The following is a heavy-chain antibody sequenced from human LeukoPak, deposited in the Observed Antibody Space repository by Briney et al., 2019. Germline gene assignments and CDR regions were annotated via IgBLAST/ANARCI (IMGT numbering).Heavy chain of an antibody. D-gene: IGHD1-26*01. CDR2: IHSSGGS. J-gene: IGHJ4*02. V-gene: IGHV4-4*09. CDR1: GASISNYY. Sequence: SETLSLTCTVSGASISNYYWSWIRQTPEKGLEWMGHIHSSGGSSYYPSLKSRLTLSIDTSRNQLSLKLPSVTAADAAVYFCARLGSYHDFWGQGALVAVSS. CDR3: ARLGSYHDF.